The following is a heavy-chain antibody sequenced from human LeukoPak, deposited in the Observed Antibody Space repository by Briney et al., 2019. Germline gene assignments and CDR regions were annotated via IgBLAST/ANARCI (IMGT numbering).Heavy chain of an antibody. CDR1: GYSISSGYY. J-gene: IGHJ4*02. CDR3: ARTLDSSSSGLDY. Sequence: SETLSLTCTVSGYSISSGYYWGWIRQPPGKGLEWIGSIYHSGGTYYNPSLKSRVTISVDTSKNQFSLKLSSVTAADTAVYYCARTLDSSSSGLDYWGQGTLVTVSS. V-gene: IGHV4-38-2*02. CDR2: IYHSGGT. D-gene: IGHD6-6*01.